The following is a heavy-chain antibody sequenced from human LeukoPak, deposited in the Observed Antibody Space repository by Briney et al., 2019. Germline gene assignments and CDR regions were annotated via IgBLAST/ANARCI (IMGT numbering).Heavy chain of an antibody. CDR2: IKGIGPTT. Sequence: GSLRLSCAASGFTFSDYYMSWIRQAPGKGLEWVSTIKGIGPTTYYADSLKGRFTISRDNAKNSLFLQMSSLRADDTAIYYCARAGELRYMDVWGKGTAVTVSS. CDR3: ARAGELRYMDV. D-gene: IGHD3-16*01. V-gene: IGHV3-11*04. CDR1: GFTFSDYY. J-gene: IGHJ6*03.